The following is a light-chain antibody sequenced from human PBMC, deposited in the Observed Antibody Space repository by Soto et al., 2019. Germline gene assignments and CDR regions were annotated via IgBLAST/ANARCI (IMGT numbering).Light chain of an antibody. CDR3: TSWTTSTTMI. V-gene: IGLV2-14*03. Sequence: SALTRPASVSGSPGQSITISCTGTSSDIGAYNFVSWYQQHPGKAPKLMLYDVNIRPSGVSNRFSGSKSGNTASLTISGLQAEDEADYYCTSWTTSTTMIFGGGTKVTVL. J-gene: IGLJ2*01. CDR2: DVN. CDR1: SSDIGAYNF.